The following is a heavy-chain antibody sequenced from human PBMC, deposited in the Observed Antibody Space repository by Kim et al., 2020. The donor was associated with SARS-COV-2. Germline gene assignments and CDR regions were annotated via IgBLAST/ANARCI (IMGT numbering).Heavy chain of an antibody. J-gene: IGHJ5*02. Sequence: RVTISVDTSKNQFSLKLSSVTAADTAVYYCARGPDVLPWFGELTNNWFDPWGQGTLVTVSS. CDR3: ARGPDVLPWFGELTNNWFDP. V-gene: IGHV4-34*01. D-gene: IGHD3-10*01.